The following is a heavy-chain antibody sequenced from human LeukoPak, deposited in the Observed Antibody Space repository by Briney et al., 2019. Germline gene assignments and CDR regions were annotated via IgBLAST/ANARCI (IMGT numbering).Heavy chain of an antibody. CDR2: ISWNSGSI. CDR3: AKVWGSGSYHSGRYFDY. D-gene: IGHD1-26*01. J-gene: IGHJ4*02. V-gene: IGHV3-9*03. Sequence: GGSLRLSCAASGFTFDDYAMHWVRQAPGKGREWVSGISWNSGSIGYADSVKGRFTISRDNAKNSLYLQMNSLRAEDMAMYYCAKVWGSGSYHSGRYFDYWGQGTLVTVSS. CDR1: GFTFDDYA.